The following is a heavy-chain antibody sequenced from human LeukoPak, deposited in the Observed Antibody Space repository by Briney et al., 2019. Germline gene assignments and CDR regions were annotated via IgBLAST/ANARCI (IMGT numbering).Heavy chain of an antibody. D-gene: IGHD1-1*01. V-gene: IGHV4-61*02. CDR1: GGSISSGSYY. CDR2: IYTSGST. Sequence: SETLSLTCTVSGGSISSGSYYWSWIRQPAGKGLEWIGRIYTSGSTNYNPSLKSRVTISVDTSKNQFSLKLSSVTAADTAVYYCARELEIDAFDIWGQGTMVTVSS. J-gene: IGHJ3*02. CDR3: ARELEIDAFDI.